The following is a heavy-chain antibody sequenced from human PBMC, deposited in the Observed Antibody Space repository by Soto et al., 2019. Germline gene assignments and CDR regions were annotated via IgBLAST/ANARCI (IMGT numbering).Heavy chain of an antibody. CDR2: IYHSGST. D-gene: IGHD3-22*01. Sequence: SETLSLTCAVSGGSISSGGYSWSWIRQPPGKGLEWIGYIYHSGSTYYNPSLKSRVTISVDRSKNQFSLKLSSVTAADTAVYFCAASYYNSLTGHFAFDIWGHGTMVTVSS. CDR3: AASYYNSLTGHFAFDI. J-gene: IGHJ3*02. CDR1: GGSISSGGYS. V-gene: IGHV4-30-2*01.